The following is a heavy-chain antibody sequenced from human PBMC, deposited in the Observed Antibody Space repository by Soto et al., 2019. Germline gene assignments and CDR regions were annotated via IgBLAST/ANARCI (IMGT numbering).Heavy chain of an antibody. CDR2: VSPYDGTT. J-gene: IGHJ4*02. CDR3: ARVRGATTNPAPRLDY. D-gene: IGHD3-16*01. V-gene: IGHV1-18*04. CDR1: GYTFINYH. Sequence: HLAQSGAEVKRPGASVKVSCQSSGYTFINYHISWLRQAPGQGLEWIGRVSPYDGTTVFAQRFQDRVKMIADTSTSTTYMELGNLTSGDTAVYFCARVRGATTNPAPRLDYWGQGTLITVSS.